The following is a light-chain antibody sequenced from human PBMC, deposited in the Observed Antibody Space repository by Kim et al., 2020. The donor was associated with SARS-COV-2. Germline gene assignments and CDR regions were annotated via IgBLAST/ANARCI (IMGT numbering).Light chain of an antibody. CDR3: MISYSGAWV. J-gene: IGLJ3*02. CDR2: YKSDSDK. CDR1: SGINVGTYK. Sequence: QLVLTQPSSLSASPGASASLTCTLRSGINVGTYKIYWYQQKPGSPPQYLLRYKSDSDKHQGSGVPSRFSGSKDASANAGILLISGLQSEDEADYYCMISYSGAWVFSGGTQLTVL. V-gene: IGLV5-45*02.